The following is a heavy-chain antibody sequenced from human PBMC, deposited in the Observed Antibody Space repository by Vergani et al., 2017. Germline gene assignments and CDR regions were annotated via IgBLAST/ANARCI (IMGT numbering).Heavy chain of an antibody. J-gene: IGHJ4*02. CDR1: GYTFSNYY. D-gene: IGHD3-9*01. CDR3: ARGDYGILTGYRY. CDR2: INPSCGHT. Sequence: QVQVVQSGAEVKKSGASVKVSCKTSGYTFSNYYMHWVRQAPGQGLEWMGIINPSCGHTNYAQKFQGRVTMTRDTSTGTVYMELSSLRSEDTAIHYCARGDYGILTGYRYWGQGTLVTVSA. V-gene: IGHV1-46*03.